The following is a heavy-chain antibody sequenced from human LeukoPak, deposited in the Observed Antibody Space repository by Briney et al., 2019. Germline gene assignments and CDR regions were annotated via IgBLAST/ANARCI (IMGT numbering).Heavy chain of an antibody. CDR3: ARSDFIAARFDP. J-gene: IGHJ5*02. CDR1: GFTFSSYS. CDR2: ISSSSYI. V-gene: IGHV3-21*01. Sequence: GGSLRLSCAASGFTFSSYSMNWVRQAPGKGLEWVSSISSSSYIYYADSVKGRFTISRDNAKNSLYLQMNSLRAEDTAVYYCARSDFIAARFDPWGQGTLVTVSS. D-gene: IGHD6-6*01.